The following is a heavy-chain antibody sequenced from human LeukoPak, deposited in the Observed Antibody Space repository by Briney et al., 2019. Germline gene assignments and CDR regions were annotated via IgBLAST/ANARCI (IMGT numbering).Heavy chain of an antibody. CDR2: IFHSGKT. CDR1: DFSIRSVYY. V-gene: IGHV4-38-2*01. CDR3: ARLREYRGSYGFEN. J-gene: IGHJ4*02. Sequence: SETLSPTCSVSDFSIRSVYYWGWTRQPPGKGLEWIGNIFHSGKTFYNPSLKSRVTISVATSKTHFFLTLSSVTAAYPAVDYRARLREYRGSYGFENWGQGTLVTVSS. D-gene: IGHD1-26*01.